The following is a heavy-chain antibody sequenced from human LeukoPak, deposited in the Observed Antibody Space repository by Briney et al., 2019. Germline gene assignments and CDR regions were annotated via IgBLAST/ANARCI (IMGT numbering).Heavy chain of an antibody. J-gene: IGHJ4*02. CDR1: GGSISSYY. V-gene: IGHV4-59*01. D-gene: IGHD6-13*01. CDR2: IYYSGST. Sequence: SETLSLTCTVSGGSISSYYWSWIRQPPGKGLEWIGYIYYSGSTNYNPSLKSRVTISVDTSKNQFSLKLSSVTAADTAVYYCARAGKAAEFDYWGQGTLVTVSS. CDR3: ARAGKAAEFDY.